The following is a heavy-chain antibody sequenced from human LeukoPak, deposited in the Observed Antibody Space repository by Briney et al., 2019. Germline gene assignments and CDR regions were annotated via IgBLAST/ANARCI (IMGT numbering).Heavy chain of an antibody. CDR2: IYYSGST. Sequence: PSETLSLTCTVSGGSISSSSYYWGWFRQPPGKGLEWIGSIYYSGSTYYNPSLKSRVTISVDTSKNQFSLKLSSVTAADTAVYYCARGASAGPYYYYYYMDVWGKGTTVTISS. CDR1: GGSISSSSYY. J-gene: IGHJ6*03. V-gene: IGHV4-39*07. CDR3: ARGASAGPYYYYYYMDV. D-gene: IGHD6-13*01.